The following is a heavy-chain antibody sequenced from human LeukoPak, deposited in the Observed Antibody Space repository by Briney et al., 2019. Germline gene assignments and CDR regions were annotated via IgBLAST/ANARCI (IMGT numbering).Heavy chain of an antibody. CDR1: AFTFRSDW. Sequence: GGSLRLSCATSAFTFRSDWMTWVRQAPGKGLEWVANINHDGSKKHYVDSVKGRFTISRDNTENSLFLQLNSLRAEDTAMYYCARDTSPSSRNIYFDALDMWGQGTMVTVSS. J-gene: IGHJ3*02. CDR2: INHDGSKK. D-gene: IGHD2/OR15-2a*01. V-gene: IGHV3-7*01. CDR3: ARDTSPSSRNIYFDALDM.